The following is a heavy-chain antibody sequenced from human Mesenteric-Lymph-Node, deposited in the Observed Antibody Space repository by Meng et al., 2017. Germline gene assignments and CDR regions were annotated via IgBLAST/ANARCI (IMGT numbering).Heavy chain of an antibody. CDR2: ISWNSGSI. CDR3: ARQYLQGG. J-gene: IGHJ4*02. CDR1: GFTFDDYA. Sequence: SLKISCAASGFTFDDYAMHWVRQAPGKGLEWVSGISWNSGSIGYADSVKGRFTISRDNAKNSLYLQMNSLRVEDTAVYFCARQYLQGGWGQGTLVTVSS. V-gene: IGHV3-9*01. D-gene: IGHD2/OR15-2a*01.